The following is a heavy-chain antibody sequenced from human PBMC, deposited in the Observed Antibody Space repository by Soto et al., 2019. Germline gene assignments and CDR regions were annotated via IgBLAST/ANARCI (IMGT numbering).Heavy chain of an antibody. CDR2: IIPVFDTA. Sequence: QVQLVQSGAEVKKPGSSVKVSCKASGDSFSNYAISWVRQAPGQGLEWMGGIIPVFDTAKYAQKFQGRVTVTAADSTGPGYMVMSSLRSEDTAVYYCGSELGYYDRSGYTVAGYFDLWGLGTLVTVSS. V-gene: IGHV1-69*01. J-gene: IGHJ2*01. CDR3: GSELGYYDRSGYTVAGYFDL. D-gene: IGHD3-22*01. CDR1: GDSFSNYA.